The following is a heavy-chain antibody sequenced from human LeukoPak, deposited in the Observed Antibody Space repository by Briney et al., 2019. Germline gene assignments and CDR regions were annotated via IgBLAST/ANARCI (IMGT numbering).Heavy chain of an antibody. CDR3: ARILSGAAGIL. D-gene: IGHD6-13*01. CDR2: IYHSGST. Sequence: SETLSLTCAVSGYSISSGYYWGWIRQPPGKGLEWIGSIYHSGSTYYNPSLKSRVTISVDTSKNQFSLKLRSVTAADTAVYYCARILSGAAGILWGQGTLVTVSS. J-gene: IGHJ4*02. CDR1: GYSISSGYY. V-gene: IGHV4-38-2*01.